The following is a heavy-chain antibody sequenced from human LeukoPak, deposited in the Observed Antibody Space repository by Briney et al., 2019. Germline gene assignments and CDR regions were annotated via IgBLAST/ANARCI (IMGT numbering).Heavy chain of an antibody. CDR3: ARIQDSSGYYPDY. V-gene: IGHV5-51*01. J-gene: IGHJ4*02. Sequence: GESLKISCKGSGYSFTSYWIGWVRQMPGKGLEWMGIIYPGDSDTRYSPSFRGQVTISADKSISTAYLQWSSLKASDTAMYYCARIQDSSGYYPDYWGQGTLVTVSS. CDR2: IYPGDSDT. CDR1: GYSFTSYW. D-gene: IGHD3-22*01.